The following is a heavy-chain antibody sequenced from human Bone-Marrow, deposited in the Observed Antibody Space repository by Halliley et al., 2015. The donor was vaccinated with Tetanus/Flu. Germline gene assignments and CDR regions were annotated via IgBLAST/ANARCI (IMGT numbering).Heavy chain of an antibody. J-gene: IGHJ4*02. D-gene: IGHD2-15*01. CDR3: ARTQGYSDS. CDR2: ISRDSNSI. Sequence: KGLEWISYISRDSNSIYYPDSVKGRFSISRDNANKTLFLQMNSLRDADTTMYYCARTQGYSDSWGQGTLVTVS. V-gene: IGHV3-48*02.